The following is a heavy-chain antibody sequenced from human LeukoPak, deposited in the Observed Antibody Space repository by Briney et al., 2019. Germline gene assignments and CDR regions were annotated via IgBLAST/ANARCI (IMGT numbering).Heavy chain of an antibody. CDR3: ARGEFYYDL. CDR1: GYIFTSNS. CDR2: ISTFNGYT. D-gene: IGHD2-8*01. J-gene: IGHJ5*02. V-gene: IGHV1-18*04. Sequence: ASVSVSYKPSGYIFTSNSITWVRQAPGQQLEWMGWISTFNGYTKYAQNLQGRITMTRDTSTRTVYLEMRNLRSDDTAVYFCARGEFYYDLWGQATLVTVSS.